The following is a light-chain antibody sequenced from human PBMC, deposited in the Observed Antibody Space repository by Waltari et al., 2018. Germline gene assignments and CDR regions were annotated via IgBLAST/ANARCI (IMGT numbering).Light chain of an antibody. CDR2: VNSDGSH. J-gene: IGLJ3*02. V-gene: IGLV4-69*01. CDR1: SGHSNNI. Sequence: QLVLTQSPSASASLGASAKLTCTLASGHSNNIVAWLQRRPEKGPRYLMKVNSDGSHTKGDDIPDRFSGSSSGPERYLTISSLQSEDEADYYCQTGGHGTWVFGGGTKLTVV. CDR3: QTGGHGTWV.